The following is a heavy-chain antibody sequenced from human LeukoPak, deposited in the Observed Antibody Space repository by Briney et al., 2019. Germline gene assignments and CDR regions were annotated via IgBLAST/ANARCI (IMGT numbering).Heavy chain of an antibody. V-gene: IGHV3-23*01. J-gene: IGHJ4*02. Sequence: GGTLRLSCAAYGFTFSSYGMNWVRQAPGKGLEWVSAIFASGGSTYYADSVKGRFTISRDNSKNTLYLQMNSLRAEDTALYYCSKGRGPAAVAPDYWGQGTLVTVSS. CDR1: GFTFSSYG. D-gene: IGHD2-2*01. CDR3: SKGRGPAAVAPDY. CDR2: IFASGGST.